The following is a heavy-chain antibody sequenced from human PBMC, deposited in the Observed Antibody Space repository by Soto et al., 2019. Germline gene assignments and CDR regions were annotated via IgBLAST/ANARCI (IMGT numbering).Heavy chain of an antibody. CDR2: ISHDGNNK. CDR1: GFTFSSYG. J-gene: IGHJ3*01. V-gene: IGHV3-30*18. D-gene: IGHD2-15*01. Sequence: GGSLRLSCAASGFTFSSYGMHWVRQAPGKGLEWVAVISHDGNNKYYADSMKGRFTISRDNSKNTLFLQMDSLRPEDRAVYYCAKSTCSDRSCYPGLGAFDFWGQGTKVTVSS. CDR3: AKSTCSDRSCYPGLGAFDF.